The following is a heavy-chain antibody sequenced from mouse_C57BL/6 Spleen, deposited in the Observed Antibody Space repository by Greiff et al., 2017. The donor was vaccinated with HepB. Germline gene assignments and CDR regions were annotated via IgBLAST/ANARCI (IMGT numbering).Heavy chain of an antibody. Sequence: EVKVVESGGGLVKPGGSLKLSCAASGFTFSDYGMHWVRQAPEKGLEWVAYISSGSSTIYYADTVKGRFTISRDNAKNTLFLQMTSLRSEDTAMYYCARPVVAFYAMDYWGQGTSVTVSS. V-gene: IGHV5-17*01. CDR3: ARPVVAFYAMDY. D-gene: IGHD1-1*01. CDR1: GFTFSDYG. J-gene: IGHJ4*01. CDR2: ISSGSSTI.